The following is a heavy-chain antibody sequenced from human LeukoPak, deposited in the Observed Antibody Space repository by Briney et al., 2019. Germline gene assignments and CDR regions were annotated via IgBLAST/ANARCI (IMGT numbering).Heavy chain of an antibody. Sequence: GGSLRLSCAASGFTFSSYSMNWVRQAPGKGLEWVSSISSSSSYIYYADSVKGRFTISRDNAKNTVYLQMNSLRGVDTAVYFCARDPRVSGSYQPYYFDYWGQGTLVTVSS. D-gene: IGHD1-26*01. V-gene: IGHV3-21*01. CDR1: GFTFSSYS. J-gene: IGHJ4*02. CDR3: ARDPRVSGSYQPYYFDY. CDR2: ISSSSSYI.